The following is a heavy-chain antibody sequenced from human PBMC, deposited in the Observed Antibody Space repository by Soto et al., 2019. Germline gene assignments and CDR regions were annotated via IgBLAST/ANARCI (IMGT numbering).Heavy chain of an antibody. V-gene: IGHV3-66*01. D-gene: IGHD4-17*01. CDR2: IYSGGST. J-gene: IGHJ1*01. CDR1: GFTVSSNY. Sequence: EVQLVESGGGLVQPGGSLRLSCAASGFTVSSNYMSWVRQAPGKGLEWVSVIYSGGSTYYANSVKGRFTISRDNSKNTLYLQMNSLRAEDTALYYCARDFVHGDHPEYFQHWGQGTLVTVSS. CDR3: ARDFVHGDHPEYFQH.